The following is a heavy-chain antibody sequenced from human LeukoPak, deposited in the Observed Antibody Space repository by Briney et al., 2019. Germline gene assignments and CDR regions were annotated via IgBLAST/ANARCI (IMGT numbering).Heavy chain of an antibody. D-gene: IGHD2-15*01. J-gene: IGHJ4*02. CDR2: ISGDSIST. Sequence: PGGSLRLSCAASGFTFDDYAMHWVRHPPGKGLEWVSLISGDSISTYYADSVKGRFTISRDNSKNSLFLQMNSLRTDDTALYYCVNSDGGRSHYWGQGTLVTVSS. V-gene: IGHV3-43*02. CDR3: VNSDGGRSHY. CDR1: GFTFDDYA.